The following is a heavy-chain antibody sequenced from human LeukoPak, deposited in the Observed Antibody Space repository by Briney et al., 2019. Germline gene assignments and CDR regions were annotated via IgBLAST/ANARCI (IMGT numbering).Heavy chain of an antibody. CDR2: INPNSGGT. V-gene: IGHV1-2*02. CDR3: ARGGRLVLWFGESAYFDY. Sequence: GASVKVSCKASGYTFTGYYMHWVRQAPGQGLEWMGWINPNSGGTNYAQKFQGRVTMTRDTSISTAYMELSRLRSDDTAVYYCARGGRLVLWFGESAYFDYWGQGTLVTVSS. CDR1: GYTFTGYY. D-gene: IGHD3-10*01. J-gene: IGHJ4*02.